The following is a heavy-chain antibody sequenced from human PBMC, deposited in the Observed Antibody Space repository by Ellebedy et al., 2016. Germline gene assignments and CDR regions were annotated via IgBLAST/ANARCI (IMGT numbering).Heavy chain of an antibody. J-gene: IGHJ6*02. Sequence: SETLSLTCTVSGGSISSYYWSWIRQPPGKGLEWIGYIYYSGSTNYNPSLKSRVTISVDTSKNQFSLKLSSVTAADTAVYYCARETYYYDSSGDDYGMDVWGQGTTVTVSS. V-gene: IGHV4-59*01. D-gene: IGHD3-22*01. CDR1: GGSISSYY. CDR2: IYYSGST. CDR3: ARETYYYDSSGDDYGMDV.